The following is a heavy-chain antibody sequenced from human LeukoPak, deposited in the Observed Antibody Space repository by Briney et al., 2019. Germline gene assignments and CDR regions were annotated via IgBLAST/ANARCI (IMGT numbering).Heavy chain of an antibody. Sequence: GGSLRLSCAASGLTFTSYALSWVRQAPGKGLQWVSNIGGTGAYTYYTDSVKGRFTISRDNSKNTLYLQMNSLRAEDTAVYYCARRNPYYFDFWGQGTLVTVSS. CDR2: IGGTGAYT. CDR3: ARRNPYYFDF. V-gene: IGHV3-23*01. J-gene: IGHJ4*02. CDR1: GLTFTSYA.